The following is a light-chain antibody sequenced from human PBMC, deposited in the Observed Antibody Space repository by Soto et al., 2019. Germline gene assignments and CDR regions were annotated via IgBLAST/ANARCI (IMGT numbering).Light chain of an antibody. J-gene: IGLJ1*01. CDR1: SSDVGGYNY. V-gene: IGLV2-14*01. CDR3: NSYSSLTTPYV. Sequence: QSALTQPASVSGSPGQSITISCTGTSSDVGGYNYVSWFQRHPGRAPKLILYQVSYRPSGVSSRFSGSKSGTTASLTISGLQAEDEADYYCNSYSSLTTPYVFGTGTKLTVL. CDR2: QVS.